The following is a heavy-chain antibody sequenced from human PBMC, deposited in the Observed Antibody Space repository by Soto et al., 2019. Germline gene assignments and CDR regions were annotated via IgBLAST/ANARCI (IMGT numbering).Heavy chain of an antibody. V-gene: IGHV1-69*01. D-gene: IGHD1-1*01. J-gene: IGHJ6*02. Sequence: QVQLVQSGAEVKKPGSSVKVSCKASGGTFSSYAISWVRQAPGQGLEWMGGIIPIFGTANYAQKFQGRVTIPAEESTSTAYMELSSLRSEDTAVYYCARDEIDWNDEVDYYYGMDVWGQGTTVTVSS. CDR3: ARDEIDWNDEVDYYYGMDV. CDR2: IIPIFGTA. CDR1: GGTFSSYA.